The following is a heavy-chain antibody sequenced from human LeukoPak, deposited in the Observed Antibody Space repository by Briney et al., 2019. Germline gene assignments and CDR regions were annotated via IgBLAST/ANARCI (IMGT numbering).Heavy chain of an antibody. CDR1: GFTFRSTA. CDR3: AKDEGTSVDGDYFDY. D-gene: IGHD3-10*01. V-gene: IGHV3-23*01. J-gene: IGHJ4*02. Sequence: GGSLRLSCAASGFTFRSTAMSWVRQAPGKGLEWVSAISGTGVSTYYVDSVKGRFTISRDNSKNTLYLHMNSLRAEDTAVYYCAKDEGTSVDGDYFDYWGQGTLVTVSS. CDR2: ISGTGVST.